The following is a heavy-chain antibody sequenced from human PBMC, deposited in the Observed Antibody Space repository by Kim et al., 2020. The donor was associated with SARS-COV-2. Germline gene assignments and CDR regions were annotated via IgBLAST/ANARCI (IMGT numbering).Heavy chain of an antibody. CDR3: ATGDRAGNSWLDY. J-gene: IGHJ4*02. Sequence: GGSLRLSCAASGFTFSNYCMSWVRQAPGKGLEWVANINKDGSEKYYVDSVKGRFTISRDNAKNSLYLQTNSLRAEDAAVYYCATGDRAGNSWLDYWGQGTLVTVSS. D-gene: IGHD5-12*01. CDR1: GFTFSNYC. CDR2: INKDGSEK. V-gene: IGHV3-7*01.